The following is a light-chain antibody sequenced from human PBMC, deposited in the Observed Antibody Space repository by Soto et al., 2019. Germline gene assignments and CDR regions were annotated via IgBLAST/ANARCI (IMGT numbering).Light chain of an antibody. Sequence: EIVLTQSPDTLSSSPGETATLSCRASQTVIHNYLAWHQQKHGQTPRXLVYGASSRATGIPDRFSGIVSGTDVTITTRRLEPEDGEVYYGQQHGTSPITFGQGTRLEIK. CDR2: GAS. V-gene: IGKV3-20*01. J-gene: IGKJ5*01. CDR1: QTVIHNY. CDR3: QQHGTSPIT.